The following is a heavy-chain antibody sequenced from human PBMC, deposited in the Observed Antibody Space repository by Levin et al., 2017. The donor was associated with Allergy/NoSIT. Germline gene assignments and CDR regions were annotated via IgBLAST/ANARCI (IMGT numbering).Heavy chain of an antibody. J-gene: IGHJ4*02. CDR2: VWYDGSTK. V-gene: IGHV3-33*01. CDR1: GFIFSNYG. D-gene: IGHD5-18*01. CDR3: ARDSKRRGGDTSMEY. Sequence: GGSLRLSCTTSGFIFSNYGMHWVRQARGRGLEWVAGVWYDGSTKFYADSVKGRFTISRNTSQSMVYLQMNSLRAEDTALYYCARDSKRRGGDTSMEYWGQGTPVTVSS.